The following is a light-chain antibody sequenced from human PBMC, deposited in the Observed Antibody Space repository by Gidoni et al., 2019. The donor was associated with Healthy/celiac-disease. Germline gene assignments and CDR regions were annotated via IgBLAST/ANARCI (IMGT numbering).Light chain of an antibody. CDR1: SSDVGGYNY. V-gene: IGLV2-14*03. CDR2: DVS. Sequence: QSALTQPASVSGSPGQPITISCTGTSSDVGGYNYVSWYQQHPGKAPKLMIYDVSNRPSGVSNRFSGSKSGNTASLTISVLQAEDEADYYCSSYTSSSTRVFGGGTKLTVL. CDR3: SSYTSSSTRV. J-gene: IGLJ3*02.